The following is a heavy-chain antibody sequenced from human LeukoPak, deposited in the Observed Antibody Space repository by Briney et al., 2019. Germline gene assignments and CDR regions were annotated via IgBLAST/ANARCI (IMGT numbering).Heavy chain of an antibody. Sequence: GESLKISCKGSGYSFTNYWIAWVRQMPGKGLEWMGIIYPGDSDTRYSPSFQGQVTISADKSISTAYLQWSSLKASDTAMYYCARLQYSSSPVAFDIWGQGTMVTVSS. CDR3: ARLQYSSSPVAFDI. CDR2: IYPGDSDT. CDR1: GYSFTNYW. D-gene: IGHD6-6*01. J-gene: IGHJ3*02. V-gene: IGHV5-51*01.